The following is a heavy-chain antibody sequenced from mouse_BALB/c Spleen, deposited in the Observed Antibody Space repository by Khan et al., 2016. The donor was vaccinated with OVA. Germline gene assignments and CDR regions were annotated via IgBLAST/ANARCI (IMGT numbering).Heavy chain of an antibody. V-gene: IGHV2-9*02. CDR2: VWAGGNT. CDR3: ARLHSLAY. Sequence: QVQLKESGPGLVAPSQSLSITCTVSGFSITNYGVHWVRQPPGKGLEWLGVVWAGGNTNYNSTLMSRLSISKDNSKSQVFFKMNSLQTADTAMYYCARLHSLAYWGQGTLVTVSA. CDR1: GFSITNYG. D-gene: IGHD3-1*01. J-gene: IGHJ3*01.